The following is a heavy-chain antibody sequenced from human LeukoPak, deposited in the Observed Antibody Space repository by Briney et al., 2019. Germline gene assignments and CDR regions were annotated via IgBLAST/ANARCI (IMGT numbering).Heavy chain of an antibody. V-gene: IGHV4-59*08. Sequence: PSETLSLTCTVSGGSISSYYWSWIRQPPGKGLEWIGYIYYSGTTNYNPSLKSRVTISVDTSKNQFSLNLSSVTAADTAVYYCARQITSRMRWFDPWGRGTPVTVSS. D-gene: IGHD2-2*01. CDR2: IYYSGTT. CDR1: GGSISSYY. CDR3: ARQITSRMRWFDP. J-gene: IGHJ5*02.